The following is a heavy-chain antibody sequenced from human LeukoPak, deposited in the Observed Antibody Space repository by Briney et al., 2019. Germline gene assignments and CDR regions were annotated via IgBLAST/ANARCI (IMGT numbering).Heavy chain of an antibody. D-gene: IGHD3-10*01. CDR1: GFTFSSYE. CDR2: ISSSGSTI. Sequence: PGGSLRLSCAASGFTFSSYEMNWVRQAPGKGLEWVSYISSSGSTIYYADSVKGRFTISRDNAKNSLYLQMSSLRAEDTAVYYCARGSVSGSYYIREIDYGGQETLVTVSP. J-gene: IGHJ4*02. CDR3: ARGSVSGSYYIREIDY. V-gene: IGHV3-48*03.